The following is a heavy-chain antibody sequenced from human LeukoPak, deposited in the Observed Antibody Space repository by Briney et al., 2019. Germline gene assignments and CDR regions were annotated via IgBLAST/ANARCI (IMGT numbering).Heavy chain of an antibody. CDR3: ARDPESSSFDL. CDR2: IDQGGSVR. CDR1: GLSFSSYW. V-gene: IGHV3-7*01. Sequence: GGSLRLSCAASGLSFSSYWMSWVRQTPEKGLEFVANIDQGGSVRNYMDSLKGRCTISRDNAKKSLYLEINSLRADDTAVYYCARDPESSSFDLWGRGALVTVSS. J-gene: IGHJ4*02. D-gene: IGHD6-13*01.